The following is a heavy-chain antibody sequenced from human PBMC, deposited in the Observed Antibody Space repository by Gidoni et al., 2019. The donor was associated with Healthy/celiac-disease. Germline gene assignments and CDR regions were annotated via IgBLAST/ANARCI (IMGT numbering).Heavy chain of an antibody. CDR1: GYSISSGYY. CDR3: ARDGAVAVAGTRD. V-gene: IGHV4-38-2*02. J-gene: IGHJ4*02. Sequence: QVQLQESGPGLVKPSENLSLTCAVSGYSISSGYYWGWIRQPPGKGLEWIGSIYHSGSTYYNPSLKSRVTISVDTSKNQFSLKLSSVTAADTAVYYCARDGAVAVAGTRDWGQGTLVTVSS. D-gene: IGHD6-19*01. CDR2: IYHSGST.